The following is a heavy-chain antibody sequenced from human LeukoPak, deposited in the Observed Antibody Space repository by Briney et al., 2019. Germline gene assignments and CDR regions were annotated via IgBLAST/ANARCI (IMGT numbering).Heavy chain of an antibody. J-gene: IGHJ6*04. Sequence: GGSLRLSCAASGFTFSSYEMNWVRQAPGKGLEWVSYISSSGSTIYYADSVKGRFTIPRDNAKNSLYLQMNSLRAEDTAVYYCAELGITMIGGVWGKGTTVTISS. D-gene: IGHD3-10*02. V-gene: IGHV3-48*03. CDR1: GFTFSSYE. CDR3: AELGITMIGGV. CDR2: ISSSGSTI.